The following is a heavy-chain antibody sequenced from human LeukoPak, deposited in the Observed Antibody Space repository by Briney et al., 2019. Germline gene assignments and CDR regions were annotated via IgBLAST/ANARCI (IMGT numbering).Heavy chain of an antibody. D-gene: IGHD6-25*01. V-gene: IGHV4-4*07. CDR3: ARDSAYSSGYYSFDY. J-gene: IGHJ4*02. CDR1: GGSISSYY. Sequence: SETLSLTCTVSGGSISSYYWSWIRQPAGKGLEWIGRIYTSGSTNYNPSLKSRVTISVDKSKNQFSLKLSSVTAADTAVYYCARDSAYSSGYYSFDYWGQGTLVTVSS. CDR2: IYTSGST.